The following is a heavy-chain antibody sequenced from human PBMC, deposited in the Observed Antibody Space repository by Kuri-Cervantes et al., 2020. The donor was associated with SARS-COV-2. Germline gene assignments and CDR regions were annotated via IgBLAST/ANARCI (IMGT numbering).Heavy chain of an antibody. CDR3: ARDEKRLAGRLKYFYYMDV. Sequence: GGSRRLSCAASGFTFSSYGMHWVRQAPGKGLEWVAVIWYDGSNKYYADSVKGRFTISRDNADNSLYLQMNSLRAEDTAVYYCARDEKRLAGRLKYFYYMDVWGKGTTVTVSS. CDR1: GFTFSSYG. D-gene: IGHD6-6*01. CDR2: IWYDGSNK. J-gene: IGHJ6*03. V-gene: IGHV3-33*01.